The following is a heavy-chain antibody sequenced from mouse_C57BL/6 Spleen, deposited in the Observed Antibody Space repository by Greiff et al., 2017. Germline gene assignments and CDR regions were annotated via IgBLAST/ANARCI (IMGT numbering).Heavy chain of an antibody. CDR2: IDPSDSYT. Sequence: VQLQQPGAELVMPGASVKLSCKASGYTFTSYWMHWVKQRPGQGLEWIGEIDPSDSYTNYNQKFKGKSPLTVDKSSSTAYMQLSSLTSEDSAVYYCANLGDAMDYWGQGTSVTVSS. CDR1: GYTFTSYW. CDR3: ANLGDAMDY. D-gene: IGHD3-3*01. V-gene: IGHV1-69*01. J-gene: IGHJ4*01.